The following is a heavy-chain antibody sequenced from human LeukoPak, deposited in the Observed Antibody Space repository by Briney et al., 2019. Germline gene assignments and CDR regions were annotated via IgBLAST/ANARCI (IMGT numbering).Heavy chain of an antibody. D-gene: IGHD3-10*01. CDR3: ATSGSIDSGLFDY. CDR1: GGSISSGSYY. J-gene: IGHJ4*02. V-gene: IGHV4-61*09. Sequence: SQTLSLTCTVSGGSISSGSYYWSWIRQPAGKGLEWIGHIYPSGSTNYNPSLKSRVTISVDTSKNQFSLKLSSVTAADTAVYYCATSGSIDSGLFDYWGQGTLVTVSS. CDR2: IYPSGST.